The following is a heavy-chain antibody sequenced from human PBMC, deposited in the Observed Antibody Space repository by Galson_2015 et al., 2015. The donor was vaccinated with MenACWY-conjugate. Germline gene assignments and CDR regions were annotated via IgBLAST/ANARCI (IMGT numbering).Heavy chain of an antibody. J-gene: IGHJ4*02. V-gene: IGHV3-64D*06. D-gene: IGHD3-10*01. Sequence: SLRLSCAASGFTFSSYAMHWVRQAPGKGLEYVSAISSNGGSTYYADSVKGRFTISRDNSKNTLYLQMSSLRAEDTAVYYCVKAAPKLWFGEDDYWGQGTLVTVSS. CDR2: ISSNGGST. CDR1: GFTFSSYA. CDR3: VKAAPKLWFGEDDY.